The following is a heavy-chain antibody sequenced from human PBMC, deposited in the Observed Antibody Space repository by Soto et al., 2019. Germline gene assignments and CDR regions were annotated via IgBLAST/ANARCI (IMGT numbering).Heavy chain of an antibody. CDR2: ISGSGGST. V-gene: IGHV3-23*01. CDR1: GFTFSSYA. CDR3: AKGDGSTVTTVEDY. D-gene: IGHD4-17*01. J-gene: IGHJ4*02. Sequence: QPWGSLRLSCAASGFTFSSYAIILFRQSPGKGLEWVSAISGSGGSTYYADSVKGRFTISRDNSKNTLYLQMNSLRAEDTAVYYCAKGDGSTVTTVEDYWGQGTLVTVSS.